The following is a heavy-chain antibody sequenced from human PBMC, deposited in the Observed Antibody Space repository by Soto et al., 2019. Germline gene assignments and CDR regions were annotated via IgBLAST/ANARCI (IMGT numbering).Heavy chain of an antibody. CDR2: ISGSGGST. CDR3: AKDSPHSGSDPSYFDY. V-gene: IGHV3-23*01. Sequence: GGSLRLSCAASGFTFSSYAMSWVRQAPGKGLEWVSAISGSGGSTYYADSVKGRFLISRDNSKNTLYLQMNSLRAEDSAVYSWAKDSPHSGSDPSYFDYWGQGTLVTVSS. J-gene: IGHJ4*02. D-gene: IGHD1-26*01. CDR1: GFTFSSYA.